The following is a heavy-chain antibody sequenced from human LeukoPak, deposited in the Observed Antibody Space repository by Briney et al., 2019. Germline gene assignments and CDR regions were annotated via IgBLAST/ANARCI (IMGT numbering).Heavy chain of an antibody. CDR1: GGTFSSYA. V-gene: IGHV1-69*01. Sequence: SVKVSCKASGGTFSSYAISWVRQAPGQGLEWMGGIIPIFATTNYAQKFQGRVTISADESTSTAYMELSSLRSEDTAIYYCARAPTRSYDFVWWGERTLVTVSS. D-gene: IGHD3-3*01. CDR3: ARAPTRSYDFVW. J-gene: IGHJ4*02. CDR2: IIPIFATT.